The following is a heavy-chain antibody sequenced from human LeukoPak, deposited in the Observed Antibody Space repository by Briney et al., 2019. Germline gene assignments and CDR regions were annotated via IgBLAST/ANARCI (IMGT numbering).Heavy chain of an antibody. CDR1: GYTFTGCY. CDR2: ISAYNRNT. D-gene: IGHD2-8*01. V-gene: IGHV1-18*04. Sequence: SVKVSCKASGYTFTGCYMLWVRQAPAQGLEWMGWISAYNRNTNYAQKLQGRVTMTTDTSTSTAYMELRSLRSDDTAVYYCARDSRRLMVYASDFYYWGQGTLVTVSS. J-gene: IGHJ4*02. CDR3: ARDSRRLMVYASDFYY.